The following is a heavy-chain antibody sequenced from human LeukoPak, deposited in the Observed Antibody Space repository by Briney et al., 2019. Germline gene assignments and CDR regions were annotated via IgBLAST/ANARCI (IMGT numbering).Heavy chain of an antibody. CDR3: ASSIVADGTSPFDY. Sequence: GGSLRLSCAASGFTFSSYGMHWVRQAPGKGLEWVAFIRYDGSNKYYADSVKGRFTISRDNSKNTLYLQMNSLRAEDTAVYYCASSIVADGTSPFDYWGQGTLVTVSS. CDR1: GFTFSSYG. V-gene: IGHV3-30*02. CDR2: IRYDGSNK. D-gene: IGHD6-13*01. J-gene: IGHJ4*02.